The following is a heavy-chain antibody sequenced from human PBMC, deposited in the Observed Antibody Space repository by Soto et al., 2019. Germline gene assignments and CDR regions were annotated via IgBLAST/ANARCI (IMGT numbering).Heavy chain of an antibody. CDR1: TFTFGIYA. CDR3: AKENGGKGTDY. Sequence: EVHLSESGGGLVQPGGSLRLSCAASTFTFGIYAMTWVRQAPGKGLEWVSAISGNGDKTYYADSVKGRFTISRDNSKNTLYLQMNSLRVEDTAVYYCAKENGGKGTDYWGQGTLVTVSS. D-gene: IGHD4-17*01. J-gene: IGHJ4*02. CDR2: ISGNGDKT. V-gene: IGHV3-23*01.